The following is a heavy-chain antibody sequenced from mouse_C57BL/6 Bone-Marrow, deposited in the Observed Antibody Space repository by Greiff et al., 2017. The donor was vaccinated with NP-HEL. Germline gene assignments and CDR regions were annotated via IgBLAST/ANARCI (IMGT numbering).Heavy chain of an antibody. CDR3: ARGQEGDYYGYAMDY. D-gene: IGHD1-1*01. CDR2: IDPSDSET. CDR1: GYTFTSYW. J-gene: IGHJ4*01. V-gene: IGHV1-52*01. Sequence: QVQLQQPGAELVRPGSSVKLSCKASGYTFTSYWMHWVKQRPIQGLEWIGNIDPSDSETHYNQKFKDKATLTVDKSSSTAYMQLSSLTSEDSAVYDCARGQEGDYYGYAMDYWGQGTSVTVSS.